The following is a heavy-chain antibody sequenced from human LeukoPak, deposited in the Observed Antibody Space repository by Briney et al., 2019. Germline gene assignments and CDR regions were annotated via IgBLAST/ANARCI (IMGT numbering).Heavy chain of an antibody. V-gene: IGHV1-2*02. CDR3: ARAPRTGTTVSDY. CDR1: GYTFTSYG. Sequence: ASVKVSCKASGYTFTSYGISWVRQAPGQGLEWMGWINPNSGGTNYAQKFQGRVTMTRDTSISTAYMELSRLRSDDTAVYYCARAPRTGTTVSDYWGQGTLVTVSS. D-gene: IGHD1-7*01. CDR2: INPNSGGT. J-gene: IGHJ4*02.